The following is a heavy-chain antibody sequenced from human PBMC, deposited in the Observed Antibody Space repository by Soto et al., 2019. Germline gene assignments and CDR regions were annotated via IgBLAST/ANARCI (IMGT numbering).Heavy chain of an antibody. CDR3: AKDKGGPYAVAFDY. CDR1: GFTFDDYT. V-gene: IGHV3-43*01. J-gene: IGHJ4*02. Sequence: EVQLVESGGVVVQPGGSLRLSCAASGFTFDDYTMHWVRQAPGKGLEWVSLISWDGGSTYYADSVKGRFTISRDNSKNSLYLQMNSLRTEDTAWYYCAKDKGGPYAVAFDYWGQGTLVTVSS. D-gene: IGHD6-19*01. CDR2: ISWDGGST.